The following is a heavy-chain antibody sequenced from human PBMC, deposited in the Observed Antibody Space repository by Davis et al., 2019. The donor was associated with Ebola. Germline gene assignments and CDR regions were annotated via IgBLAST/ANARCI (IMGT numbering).Heavy chain of an antibody. CDR3: ARAPPVQVVVTPYWYFDL. CDR2: INHSGST. CDR1: GGSFSGYY. J-gene: IGHJ2*01. Sequence: PSETLSLTCAVYGGSFSGYYWSWIRQPPGKGLEWIGEINHSGSTNYNPSLKSRVTISVDTSKNQFSLKLSSVTAADTAVYYCARAPPVQVVVTPYWYFDLWGRGTLVTVSS. V-gene: IGHV4-34*01. D-gene: IGHD3-22*01.